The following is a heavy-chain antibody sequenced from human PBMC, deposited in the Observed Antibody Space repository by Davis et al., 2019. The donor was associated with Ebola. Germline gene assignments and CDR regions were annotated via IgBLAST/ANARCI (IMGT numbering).Heavy chain of an antibody. J-gene: IGHJ4*02. V-gene: IGHV1-18*01. CDR2: ISAYNGNT. D-gene: IGHD5-18*01. Sequence: ASVKVSCKASGYTFTSYGISWVRQAPGQGLEWMGWISAYNGNTNYAQKFQGRVTITADESTSTAYMELRTLASEDTAVYYCARESGEHTSMAKPFDYWGQGTLVTVSS. CDR3: ARESGEHTSMAKPFDY. CDR1: GYTFTSYG.